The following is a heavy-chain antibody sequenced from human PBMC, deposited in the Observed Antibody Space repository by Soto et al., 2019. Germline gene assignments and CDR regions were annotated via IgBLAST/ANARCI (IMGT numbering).Heavy chain of an antibody. CDR2: IIPIFGTA. J-gene: IGHJ6*02. V-gene: IGHV1-69*13. Sequence: SVKVSCKASGGTFSSYAISWVRQAPGQGLEWMGGIIPIFGTANYAQKFQGRVTITADESTSTAYMELSSLRSEDTAVYYCARSTDYGDYFNYYYYGMDVWGQVTTVTVSS. CDR1: GGTFSSYA. D-gene: IGHD4-17*01. CDR3: ARSTDYGDYFNYYYYGMDV.